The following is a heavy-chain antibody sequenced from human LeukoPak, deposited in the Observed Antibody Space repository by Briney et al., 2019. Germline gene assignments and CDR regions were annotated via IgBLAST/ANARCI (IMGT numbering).Heavy chain of an antibody. Sequence: SETLSLTCTVSGYSISSGYYWGWIRQPPGKGLEWIGSIYHSGSTYYNPSLKSRVTISVDTSKNQFSLKLSSVTAADTAVYYCARHVGVVVVPAAILPSWFDPWGQGTLVTVSS. CDR1: GYSISSGYY. CDR2: IYHSGST. J-gene: IGHJ5*02. D-gene: IGHD2-2*02. V-gene: IGHV4-38-2*02. CDR3: ARHVGVVVVPAAILPSWFDP.